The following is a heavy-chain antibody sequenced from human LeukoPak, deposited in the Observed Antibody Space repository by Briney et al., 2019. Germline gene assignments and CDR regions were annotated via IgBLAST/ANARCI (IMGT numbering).Heavy chain of an antibody. Sequence: SETLSLTCTVSGGSISSSSYYWGWIRQPPGKGLEWIGSIYYSGSTYYNPSLKSRVTISVDTSKNQFSLKLSSVTAADTAVYYCASSPHDYGDTGGFDYWGQGTLVTVSS. CDR1: GGSISSSSYY. CDR3: ASSPHDYGDTGGFDY. V-gene: IGHV4-39*07. D-gene: IGHD4-17*01. CDR2: IYYSGST. J-gene: IGHJ4*02.